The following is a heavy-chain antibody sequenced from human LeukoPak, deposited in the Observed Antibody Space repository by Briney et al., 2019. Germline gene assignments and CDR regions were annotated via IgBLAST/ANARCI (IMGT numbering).Heavy chain of an antibody. Sequence: SETLSLTCAVYGGSFSGYYWSWIRQPPGKGLEWIGYIYYSGSTNYSPSLKSRVTISVDTSKNQFSLKLSSVTAADTAVYYCASNSGYDSATTYYYYYYGMDVWGQGTTVTVSS. CDR1: GGSFSGYY. J-gene: IGHJ6*02. V-gene: IGHV4-59*01. CDR3: ASNSGYDSATTYYYYYYGMDV. D-gene: IGHD5-12*01. CDR2: IYYSGST.